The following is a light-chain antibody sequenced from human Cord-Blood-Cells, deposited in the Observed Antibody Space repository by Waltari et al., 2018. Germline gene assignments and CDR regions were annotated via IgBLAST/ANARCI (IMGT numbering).Light chain of an antibody. CDR3: NSRDSSGNHLV. Sequence: SSELTQDPAVSVALGQTVRITCQGDSLRSYYASWYQQKPGQAPVLVIYGKNNRPPGIPDRFSCSSSGNTASLTIPGAQAEDEADYYCNSRDSSGNHLVFGGGTKLTVL. CDR1: SLRSYY. CDR2: GKN. J-gene: IGLJ2*01. V-gene: IGLV3-19*01.